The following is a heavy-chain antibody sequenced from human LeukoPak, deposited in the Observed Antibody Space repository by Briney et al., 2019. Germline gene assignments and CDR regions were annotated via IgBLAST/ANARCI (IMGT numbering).Heavy chain of an antibody. J-gene: IGHJ4*02. CDR2: ISWNSGSI. Sequence: GGSLRLSCAASGFTFDDYAMHWVRQAPGKGLEWVSGISWNSGSIGYADSVKGRFTISRDNAKNSLYLQMNSLRAEDTALYYCAKVNRGSYGTYYFDYWGQGTLVTVSS. D-gene: IGHD1-26*01. V-gene: IGHV3-9*01. CDR3: AKVNRGSYGTYYFDY. CDR1: GFTFDDYA.